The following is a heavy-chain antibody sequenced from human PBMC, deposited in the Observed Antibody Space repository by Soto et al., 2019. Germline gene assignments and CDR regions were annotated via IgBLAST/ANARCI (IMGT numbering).Heavy chain of an antibody. CDR1: GGSFSGYY. D-gene: IGHD6-19*01. V-gene: IGHV4-34*01. J-gene: IGHJ6*01. CDR2: INHSGST. CDR3: ARGRIAVAGWRVDYYYGMDV. Sequence: SETLSLTCAVYGGSFSGYYWSWIRQPPGKGLEWIGEINHSGSTNYNPSLKSRVTISVDTSKNQFSLKLSSVTAADTAVYYCARGRIAVAGWRVDYYYGMDVWGQGTTGT.